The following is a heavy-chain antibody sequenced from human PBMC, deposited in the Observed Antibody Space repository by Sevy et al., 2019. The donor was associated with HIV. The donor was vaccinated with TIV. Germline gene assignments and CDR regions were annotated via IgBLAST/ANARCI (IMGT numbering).Heavy chain of an antibody. J-gene: IGHJ6*02. CDR1: GFTFSSYG. CDR3: AKDRPSIRFLEWLGCMDV. V-gene: IGHV3-30*18. CDR2: ISYDGSNK. Sequence: GGSLRLSCAASGFTFSSYGMHWVRQAPGKGLEWVAVISYDGSNKYYADSVKGRLTISRDNSKNTLYLQMNSLRAEDTAVYYCAKDRPSIRFLEWLGCMDVWGQGTTVTVSS. D-gene: IGHD3-3*01.